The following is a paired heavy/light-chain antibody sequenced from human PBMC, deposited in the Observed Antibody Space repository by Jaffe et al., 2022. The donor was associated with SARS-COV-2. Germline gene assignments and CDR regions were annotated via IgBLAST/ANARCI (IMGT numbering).Light chain of an antibody. J-gene: IGKJ1*01. V-gene: IGKV1-5*03. CDR3: QQYNGPWA. CDR2: KAS. Sequence: DIQMTQSPSTLSASVGDRVTITCRASQSVSTWLAWYQQKPGTAPILLIYKASNLQSGVPSRFSGSGSGTEFTLTISSLQPDDFATYYCQQYNGPWAFGQGTKVEVK. CDR1: QSVSTW.
Heavy chain of an antibody. CDR1: GFSFTKSW. CDR3: ATRGGSESLN. V-gene: IGHV3-15*01. D-gene: IGHD6-19*01. J-gene: IGHJ6*02. Sequence: VQLVESGGGLVKPGGSLRLSCEGSGFSFTKSWMTWVRQAPGKGLEWVGRIKSKADGGTTDYAASVNDRFTISRDDSKNMLYLQLNSLKTDDTAVYYCATRGGSESLNWGQGTSVTVSS. CDR2: IKSKADGGTT.